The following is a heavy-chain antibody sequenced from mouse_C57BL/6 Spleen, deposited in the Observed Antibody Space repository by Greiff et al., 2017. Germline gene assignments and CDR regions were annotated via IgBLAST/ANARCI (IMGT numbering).Heavy chain of an antibody. CDR3: ARMWDGVYWYFDV. CDR2: IWSGGST. CDR1: GFSLTSYG. J-gene: IGHJ1*03. V-gene: IGHV2-2*01. D-gene: IGHD4-1*01. Sequence: QVQLQQSGPGLVQPSQSLSITCTVSGFSLTSYGVHWVRQSPGKGLEWLGVIWSGGSTDYNAAFISRLSISKDNSKSQVFFKMNSLQADDTAIDYCARMWDGVYWYFDVWGTGTTVTVSS.